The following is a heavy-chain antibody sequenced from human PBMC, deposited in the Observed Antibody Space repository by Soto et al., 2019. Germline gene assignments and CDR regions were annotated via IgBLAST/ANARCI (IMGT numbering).Heavy chain of an antibody. CDR1: GYSFTSYW. J-gene: IGHJ6*02. D-gene: IGHD3-10*01. CDR3: ARLFLGYGSGHYYYHGMDV. V-gene: IGHV5-10-1*01. Sequence: GESPKISGKGSGYSFTSYWISWVRQMPGKGLEWMGRIDPSDSYTNYSPSFQGHVTISADKSISTAYLQWSSLKASDTAMYYCARLFLGYGSGHYYYHGMDVWGQGTTVTVSS. CDR2: IDPSDSYT.